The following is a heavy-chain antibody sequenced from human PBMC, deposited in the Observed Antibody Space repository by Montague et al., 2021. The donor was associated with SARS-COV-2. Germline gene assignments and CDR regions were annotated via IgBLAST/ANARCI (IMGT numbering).Heavy chain of an antibody. CDR2: IYNSDNT. V-gene: IGHV4-39*07. CDR3: VRAWRYGDYSGVHFAP. J-gene: IGHJ5*02. D-gene: IGHD4-17*01. CDR1: GGSISTTSYY. Sequence: SETLSLTCTVSGGSISTTSYYWAWIRQPPGKGLEWVGSIYNSDNTYYNPSLESRLTMSVDTSKNQFSLKLRSVTAADAAVYHCVRAWRYGDYSGVHFAPWGQGTLVTVSS.